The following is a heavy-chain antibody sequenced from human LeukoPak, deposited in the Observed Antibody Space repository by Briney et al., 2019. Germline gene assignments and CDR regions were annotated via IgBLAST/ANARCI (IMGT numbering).Heavy chain of an antibody. CDR3: ARGAAAGPGIYYFDF. J-gene: IGHJ4*02. CDR1: GDSISSNY. D-gene: IGHD6-13*01. CDR2: IYYSGST. Sequence: SETLSLTCTVSGDSISSNYWSWIRQPPGKGLEWIGYIYYSGSTNYNPSVRSRVTISLDTSKTQFSLNLTSVTAADTAVYYCARGAAAGPGIYYFDFWGQGTLVTVSS. V-gene: IGHV4-59*01.